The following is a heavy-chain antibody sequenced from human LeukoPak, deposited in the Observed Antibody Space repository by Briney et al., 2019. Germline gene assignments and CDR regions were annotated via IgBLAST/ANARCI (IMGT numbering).Heavy chain of an antibody. J-gene: IGHJ3*02. CDR1: GYTFTGYY. CDR2: INPNSGGT. Sequence: ASVKVSCKASGYTFTGYYMHWVRQAPGQGLEWMGRINPNSGGTNYAQKFQGRVTMTRDTSISTAYMELSRLRSDDTAVYYCAANSGSGYFPLDDAFDIWGQGTMVTVSS. V-gene: IGHV1-2*02. D-gene: IGHD1-26*01. CDR3: AANSGSGYFPLDDAFDI.